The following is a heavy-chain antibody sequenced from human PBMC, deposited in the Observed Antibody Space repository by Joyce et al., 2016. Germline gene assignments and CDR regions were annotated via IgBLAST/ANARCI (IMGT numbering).Heavy chain of an antibody. CDR3: ETSLPSRVGGFQFFGMDV. D-gene: IGHD3-10*01. V-gene: IGHV4-61*01. J-gene: IGHJ6*02. Sequence: HLQESGPGLVKPSVPQSLTCTISGDSFSGTSYYWSWIRQSPGTGLEWLGFIYDSESHHYNTPRGGRPSIAVGAAKKQFSLRLTSVTSEDTAVYYCETSLPSRVGGFQFFGMDVWGQGTTVIVS. CDR2: IYDSESH. CDR1: GDSFSGTSYY.